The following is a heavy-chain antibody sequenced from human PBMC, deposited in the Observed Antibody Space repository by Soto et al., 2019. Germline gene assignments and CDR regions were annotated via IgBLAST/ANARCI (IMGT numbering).Heavy chain of an antibody. D-gene: IGHD3-3*01. CDR3: ARDFLYDFWSGYDA. J-gene: IGHJ5*02. CDR2: ISSSSSYI. V-gene: IGHV3-21*01. CDR1: GFTFSSYS. Sequence: EVQMVESGGGLFKPGGSLRLSCAASGFTFSSYSMNWVRQAPGKGLEWVSSISSSSSYIYYADSVKGRFTISRDNAKNSLYLQMNSLRAEDTAVYYCARDFLYDFWSGYDAWGQGTLVTVSS.